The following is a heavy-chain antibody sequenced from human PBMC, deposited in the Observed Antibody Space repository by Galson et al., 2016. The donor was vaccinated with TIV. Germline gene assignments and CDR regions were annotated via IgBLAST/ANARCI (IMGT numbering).Heavy chain of an antibody. CDR1: GDSIGSGGYY. CDR3: ARALISDYSNSVFDY. V-gene: IGHV4-31*03. Sequence: TLSLTCTVSGDSIGSGGYYWSWVRQHPGKGLEWVGYIYYSGSTYYTPSLQSRVTISLDTSKNQFSLRLSSVTAADTAVYYCARALISDYSNSVFDYWGQGTLVTVSS. D-gene: IGHD4-11*01. J-gene: IGHJ4*02. CDR2: IYYSGST.